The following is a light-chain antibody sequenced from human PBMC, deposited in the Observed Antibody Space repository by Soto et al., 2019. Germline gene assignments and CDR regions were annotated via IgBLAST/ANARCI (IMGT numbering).Light chain of an antibody. V-gene: IGLV2-23*01. CDR3: LSYAGSVV. CDR1: SSDVGSYNL. J-gene: IGLJ2*01. Sequence: QSALTQPASLSGSHGQSITISCTGTSSDVGSYNLVSWYQQHPGKYPKLMIYEGSKRPSGVSNRFSGSKSGNTAYLTSSGLQAEDESDNDCLSYAGSVVFGGATKLTVL. CDR2: EGS.